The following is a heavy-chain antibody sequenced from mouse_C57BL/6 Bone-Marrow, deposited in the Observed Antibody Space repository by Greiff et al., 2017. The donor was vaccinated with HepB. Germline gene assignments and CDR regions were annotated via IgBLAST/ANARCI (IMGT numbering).Heavy chain of an antibody. J-gene: IGHJ4*01. Sequence: EVKVVESGGGLVQPGGSLSLSCAASGFTFTDYYMSWVRQPPGKALEWLGFIRNKANGYTTEYSASVKGRFTISRDNSQSILYLQMNALRAEDSATYYCARYRRDCDAMDYWGQGTSVTVSS. D-gene: IGHD3-2*02. CDR1: GFTFTDYY. CDR2: IRNKANGYTT. CDR3: ARYRRDCDAMDY. V-gene: IGHV7-3*01.